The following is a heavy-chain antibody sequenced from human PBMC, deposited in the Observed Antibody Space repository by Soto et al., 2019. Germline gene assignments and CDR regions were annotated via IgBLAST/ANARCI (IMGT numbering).Heavy chain of an antibody. J-gene: IGHJ4*02. CDR3: TRSETAMEIFDY. V-gene: IGHV5-10-1*01. CDR2: IDPSDSYT. D-gene: IGHD5-18*01. Sequence: GESLKISCKGSGYSFTSYWISWVRQMPGKGLEWMGRIDPSDSYTNYSPSFQGHVTISADKSISTAYLQWSSLKASDTAMYYCTRSETAMEIFDYWGQGTLVTVS. CDR1: GYSFTSYW.